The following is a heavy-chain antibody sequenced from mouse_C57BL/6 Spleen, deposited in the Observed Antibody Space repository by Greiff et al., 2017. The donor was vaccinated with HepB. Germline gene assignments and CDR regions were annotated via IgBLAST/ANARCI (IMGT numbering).Heavy chain of an antibody. V-gene: IGHV1-74*01. D-gene: IGHD1-1*01. Sequence: QVQLKQPGAELVKPGASVKVSCKASGYTFTSYWMHWVKQRPGQGLEWIGRIHPSDSDTNYNQKFKGKATLTVDKSSSTAYMQLSSLTSEYSAVYYCAMVNPGGSISYYFDYWGQGTTLTVSS. J-gene: IGHJ2*01. CDR2: IHPSDSDT. CDR3: AMVNPGGSISYYFDY. CDR1: GYTFTSYW.